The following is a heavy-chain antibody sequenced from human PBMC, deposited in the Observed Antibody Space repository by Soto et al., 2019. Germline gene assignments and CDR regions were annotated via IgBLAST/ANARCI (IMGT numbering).Heavy chain of an antibody. CDR1: GYTFSDFD. D-gene: IGHD3-16*01. J-gene: IGHJ6*02. V-gene: IGHV1-8*01. Sequence: QAHLEQSGAELKRPGASVKVSCKASGYTFSDFDINWLRQASGQGPEWMGWMNAKSGDTFFPQRFRGKFNMTSETPLSTAHMEVGSLTSHDTDIYYCARGNPFNYAGFDVWGQGTTVAVSS. CDR2: MNAKSGDT. CDR3: ARGNPFNYAGFDV.